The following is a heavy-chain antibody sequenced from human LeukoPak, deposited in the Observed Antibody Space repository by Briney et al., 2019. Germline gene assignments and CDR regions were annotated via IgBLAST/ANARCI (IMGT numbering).Heavy chain of an antibody. D-gene: IGHD6-13*01. CDR2: IWYDGSNK. Sequence: PGGSLRLSCAASGFTFSSYGMHWVRQAPGKGLEWVAVIWYDGSNKYYADSVKGRFTISRVNSKNTLYLQMNSLRAEDTAVYYCARDCRAAAAYYYYGMDVWGKGTTVTVSS. CDR1: GFTFSSYG. CDR3: ARDCRAAAAYYYYGMDV. J-gene: IGHJ6*04. V-gene: IGHV3-33*01.